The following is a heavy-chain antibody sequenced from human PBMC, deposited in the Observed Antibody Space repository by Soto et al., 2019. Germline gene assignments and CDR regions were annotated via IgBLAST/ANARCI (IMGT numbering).Heavy chain of an antibody. CDR1: GGSISSSSYY. D-gene: IGHD3-10*01. V-gene: IGHV4-39*01. CDR3: ARNRLDYYGSYNCFDP. J-gene: IGHJ5*02. CDR2: IYYSGST. Sequence: SETLSLTCTVSGGSISSSSYYWGWIRQPPGKGLEWIGSIYYSGSTYYNPSLKSRVTISVDTSKNQFSLKLSSVTAADTAVYYCARNRLDYYGSYNCFDPWGQGALVTVSS.